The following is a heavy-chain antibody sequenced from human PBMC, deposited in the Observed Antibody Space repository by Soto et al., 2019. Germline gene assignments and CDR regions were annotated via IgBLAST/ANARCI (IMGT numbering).Heavy chain of an antibody. D-gene: IGHD1-1*01. Sequence: GKGLEWVSAISGSGGSTYYADSVKGRLTISRDNSKNTLYLQMNSLRAEDIFFFQAEDGIRGTVPVSAFLLNRSSDL. J-gene: IGHJ2*01. CDR3: EDGIRGTVPVSAFLLNRSSDL. V-gene: IGHV3-23*01. CDR2: ISGSGGST.